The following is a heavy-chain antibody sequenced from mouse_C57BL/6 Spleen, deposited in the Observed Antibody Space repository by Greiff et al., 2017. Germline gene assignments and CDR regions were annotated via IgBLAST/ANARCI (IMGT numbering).Heavy chain of an antibody. Sequence: QVQLKQSGPGLVQPSQSLSITCTVSGFSLTSYGVHWVRQSPGKGLEWLGVIWSGGSTDYNAAFISRLSISKDNSKSQVFFKMNSLQADDTAIYYCARGGNLYYYAMDYWGQGTSVTVSS. CDR3: ARGGNLYYYAMDY. D-gene: IGHD2-1*01. J-gene: IGHJ4*01. V-gene: IGHV2-2*01. CDR2: IWSGGST. CDR1: GFSLTSYG.